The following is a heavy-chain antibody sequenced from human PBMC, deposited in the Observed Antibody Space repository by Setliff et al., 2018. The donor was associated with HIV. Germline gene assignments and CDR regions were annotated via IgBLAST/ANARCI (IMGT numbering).Heavy chain of an antibody. V-gene: IGHV4-59*08. Sequence: KPSETLSLTCTVSGGSISSYYWSWIRQPPGKGLEWIGYIYYSGSTNYNPSLKSRVTISVDTSKNQFSLKLSSVTAADTAVYYCARAPYAIGWFDPWGQGTLVTVSS. CDR2: IYYSGST. D-gene: IGHD2-8*01. J-gene: IGHJ5*02. CDR1: GGSISSYY. CDR3: ARAPYAIGWFDP.